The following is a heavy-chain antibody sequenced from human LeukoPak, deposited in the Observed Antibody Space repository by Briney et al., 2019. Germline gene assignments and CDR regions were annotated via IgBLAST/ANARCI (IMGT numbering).Heavy chain of an antibody. V-gene: IGHV4-59*08. D-gene: IGHD5-24*01. Sequence: KPSETLSLTCTVSGGSISSYYWSWIRQPPGRGLQWIGSTSYSGRANYNPSLKDRVTVSLDTSKNQFYLKVTSVTAADTAVYYCARRRVEMAPITEGNWFDSWGQGTPVTVSS. CDR2: TSYSGRA. CDR1: GGSISSYY. J-gene: IGHJ5*01. CDR3: ARRRVEMAPITEGNWFDS.